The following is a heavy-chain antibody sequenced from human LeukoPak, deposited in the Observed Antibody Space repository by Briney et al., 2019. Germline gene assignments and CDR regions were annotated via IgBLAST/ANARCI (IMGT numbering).Heavy chain of an antibody. V-gene: IGHV4-34*01. J-gene: IGHJ3*02. CDR2: INHSGST. CDR1: GGSFSGYY. D-gene: IGHD6-13*01. Sequence: PSETLSLTCAVYGGSFSGYYWSWIRQPPGKGLEWIGEINHSGSTNYNPSLESRVTISVDTSKNQFSLRLSSVTAADTAVYYCARSGVFTGYDAFDIWGQGTRVTVSS. CDR3: ARSGVFTGYDAFDI.